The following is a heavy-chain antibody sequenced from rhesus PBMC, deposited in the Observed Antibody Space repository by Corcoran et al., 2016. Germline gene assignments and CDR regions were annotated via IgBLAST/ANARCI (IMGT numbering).Heavy chain of an antibody. V-gene: IGHV4-147*01. Sequence: QVQLQESGPGLVKPSETLSLTCAVSGGSIRSHYWSWIRQPPGKGREWIGRIEGRRGSTSDNPSITSLVSMSTDTSKNQFSRKLSCVTAADTAVYYCAREHYEDDYGYYTAHRFDVWGPGVLVTVSS. CDR1: GGSIRSHY. CDR2: IEGRRGST. J-gene: IGHJ5-1*01. CDR3: AREHYEDDYGYYTAHRFDV. D-gene: IGHD3-9*01.